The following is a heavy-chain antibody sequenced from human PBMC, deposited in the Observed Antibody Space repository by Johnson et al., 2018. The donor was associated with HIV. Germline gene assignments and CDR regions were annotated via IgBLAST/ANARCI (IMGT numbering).Heavy chain of an antibody. V-gene: IGHV3-15*01. CDR2: IKRKIEAEAT. Sequence: EMQLVESGGGVVQPGGSLRLSCAASGFTFSNVWMSWVRQAPGKGLEWVGRIKRKIEAEATDYAAPVKGRFTISRDDSKNTLFLQMSSLKTDDTAVYYCTTAIVIDAFDIWGQGTMVTVSS. CDR3: TTAIVIDAFDI. CDR1: GFTFSNVW. D-gene: IGHD3-16*02. J-gene: IGHJ3*02.